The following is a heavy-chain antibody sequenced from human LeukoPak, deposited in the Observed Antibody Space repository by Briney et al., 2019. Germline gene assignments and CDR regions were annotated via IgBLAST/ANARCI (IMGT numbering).Heavy chain of an antibody. D-gene: IGHD2-21*01. CDR1: GFTFSSYA. V-gene: IGHV3-48*02. CDR3: ARGFRYFDL. CDR2: ISSGSSTI. J-gene: IGHJ2*01. Sequence: GGSLRLSCAASGFTFSSYAMTWVPQAPGKGLEWVSYISSGSSTICYADSVKGRFTISRDNAKNSLYLQVNSLRDEDTAVYYCARGFRYFDLWGRGTLVTVSS.